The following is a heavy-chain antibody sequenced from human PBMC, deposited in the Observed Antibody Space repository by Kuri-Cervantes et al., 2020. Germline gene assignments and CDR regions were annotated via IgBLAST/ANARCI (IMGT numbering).Heavy chain of an antibody. CDR1: GFPFSEYY. V-gene: IGHV3-11*04. Sequence: LSLTCAASGFPFSEYYMSWIRQAPGKGREWVSYISSSGSTIYYADAVKGRFTNPRDNSKNTLYLQMNSLRAEDTAVYYCARDGGLGGSLEWLPSPFDSWGQGTLVTVSS. J-gene: IGHJ4*02. CDR2: ISSSGSTI. D-gene: IGHD3-3*01. CDR3: ARDGGLGGSLEWLPSPFDS.